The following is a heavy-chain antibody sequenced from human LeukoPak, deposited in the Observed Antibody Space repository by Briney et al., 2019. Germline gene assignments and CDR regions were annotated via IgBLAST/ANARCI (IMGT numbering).Heavy chain of an antibody. V-gene: IGHV3-48*04. Sequence: GGSLRLSCAASRFTFSNFGMSWVRQAPGKGLEWVSYISSSGSTIYYADSVKGRFTISRDNAKNSLYLQMNSLRSEDTAVYYCARSPDYDFWSGHFDYWGQGTLVTVSS. CDR2: ISSSGSTI. CDR3: ARSPDYDFWSGHFDY. D-gene: IGHD3-3*01. CDR1: RFTFSNFG. J-gene: IGHJ4*02.